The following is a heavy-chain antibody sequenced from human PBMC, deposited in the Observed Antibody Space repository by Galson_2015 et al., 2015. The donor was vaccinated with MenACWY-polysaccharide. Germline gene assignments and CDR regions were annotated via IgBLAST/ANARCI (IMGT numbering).Heavy chain of an antibody. Sequence: SLRLSCAASGFTFSSYAMSWVRQAPGKGLEWVSAISGSGGNTYYADSVKGRFTISRDNSKNTLYLQMNSLRAEDTAVYYCAKDVMRRSLTITPPHFDFWGQGTLVTVSS. CDR1: GFTFSSYA. D-gene: IGHD5-12*01. CDR3: AKDVMRRSLTITPPHFDF. J-gene: IGHJ4*02. CDR2: ISGSGGNT. V-gene: IGHV3-23*01.